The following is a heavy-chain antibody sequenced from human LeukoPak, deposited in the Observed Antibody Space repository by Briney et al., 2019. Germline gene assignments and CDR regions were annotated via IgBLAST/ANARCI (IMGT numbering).Heavy chain of an antibody. J-gene: IGHJ5*02. Sequence: GGSLRLSCAASGFTFSSYWMSWVRQAPGKGLEWVANIKQDGSEKYYVDSVKGRFTISRDNAKNSLYLQMNSLRAEDTAVYYCARLYSSGWPLGWFDPWGQGTLVTVSS. D-gene: IGHD6-19*01. CDR3: ARLYSSGWPLGWFDP. V-gene: IGHV3-7*01. CDR2: IKQDGSEK. CDR1: GFTFSSYW.